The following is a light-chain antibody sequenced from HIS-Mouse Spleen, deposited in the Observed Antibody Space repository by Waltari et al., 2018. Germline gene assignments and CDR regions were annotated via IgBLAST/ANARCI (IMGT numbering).Light chain of an antibody. CDR2: QDS. CDR3: QAWDSSTAYVI. Sequence: SYELTQPPSVSVSPGQTASITCSGDKLGDKYACWYQQKPGQSPVLVIYQDSKRPSGIPERFSGSKSGNTATLTISGTQAMDEADYYCQAWDSSTAYVIFGGGTKLTV. V-gene: IGLV3-1*01. J-gene: IGLJ2*01. CDR1: KLGDKY.